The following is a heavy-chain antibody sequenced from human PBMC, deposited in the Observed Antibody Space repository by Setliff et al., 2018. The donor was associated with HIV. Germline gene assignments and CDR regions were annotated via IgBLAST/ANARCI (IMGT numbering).Heavy chain of an antibody. CDR2: INHSGRT. J-gene: IGHJ6*03. Sequence: PSETLSLTCAVYGGSFSDYYWSWIRQPPGKGLEWIGEINHSGRTIQSPSLGSRVTISVDTSKSQFSLKLSSVTAADTAVYYCARGRYRSRWYASDHYYIDVWGKGTTVTVSS. CDR3: ARGRYRSRWYASDHYYIDV. V-gene: IGHV4-34*01. CDR1: GGSFSDYY. D-gene: IGHD6-13*01.